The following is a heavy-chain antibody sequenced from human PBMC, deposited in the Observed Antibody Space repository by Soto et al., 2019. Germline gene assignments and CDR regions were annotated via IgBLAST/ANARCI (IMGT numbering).Heavy chain of an antibody. Sequence: PSETLSLTCAVSGYSISSGYYWGWLRQPPGKGLEWIGEINHSGSTNYNPSLKSRVTISLDTSKNQFSLKLSSVTAADTAVYYCAILPSYCSSTSCQGEGGWFDPWGQGTLVTVSS. V-gene: IGHV4-38-2*01. J-gene: IGHJ5*02. CDR1: GYSISSGYY. CDR3: AILPSYCSSTSCQGEGGWFDP. CDR2: INHSGST. D-gene: IGHD2-2*01.